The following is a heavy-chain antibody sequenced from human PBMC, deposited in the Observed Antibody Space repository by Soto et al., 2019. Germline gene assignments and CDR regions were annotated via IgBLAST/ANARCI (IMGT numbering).Heavy chain of an antibody. V-gene: IGHV3-23*01. J-gene: IGHJ4*02. CDR2: ISGSGGST. CDR3: AKVVGWGIAAAGAFDY. CDR1: GFTFSSYA. D-gene: IGHD6-13*01. Sequence: GVSLRLSCVASGFTFSSYAMSWVRQAPGKGLEWVSAISGSGGSTYYADSVKGRFTISRDNSKNTLYLQMNSLRAEDTAVYYCAKVVGWGIAAAGAFDYWGQGTLVTVSS.